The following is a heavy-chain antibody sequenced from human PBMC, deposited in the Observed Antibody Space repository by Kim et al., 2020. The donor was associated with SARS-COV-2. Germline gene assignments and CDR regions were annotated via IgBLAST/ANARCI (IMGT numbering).Heavy chain of an antibody. J-gene: IGHJ6*02. Sequence: ASVKVSCKTSGYTFTSYAMNWVRQAPGQGLEWMGWINANTGNPTYAQDFTGRFVFSLDTSVNTAYLQISSLKAEDTAVYYCARSGGGYGNYYYNGVDVWGQGTTVTVSS. V-gene: IGHV7-4-1*02. CDR2: INANTGNP. CDR3: ARSGGGYGNYYYNGVDV. D-gene: IGHD6-25*01. CDR1: GYTFTSYA.